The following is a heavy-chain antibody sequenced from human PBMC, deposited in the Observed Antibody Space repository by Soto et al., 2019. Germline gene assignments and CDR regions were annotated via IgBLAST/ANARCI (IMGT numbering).Heavy chain of an antibody. V-gene: IGHV3-21*01. J-gene: IGHJ3*02. Sequence: EVQLVESGGGLVKPGGSLRLSCAASGFTFSSYSMNWVRQAPGKGLEWVSSMSSSSSYIYYADSVKGRFTISRDNAKNSLYLQMNSLRAEDTAVYYCAREGYYYGSGSYYQADAFDIWGQGTMVTVSS. CDR2: MSSSSSYI. CDR3: AREGYYYGSGSYYQADAFDI. CDR1: GFTFSSYS. D-gene: IGHD3-10*01.